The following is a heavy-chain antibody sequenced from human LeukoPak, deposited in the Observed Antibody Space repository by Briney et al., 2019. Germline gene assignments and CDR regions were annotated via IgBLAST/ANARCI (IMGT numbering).Heavy chain of an antibody. Sequence: GGSLRLSCAASGFTFSSYAMSWVRQAPGKGLEWVANIKQDGSEKYYVDSVKGRFTISRDNAKNSLYLQMNSLRAEDTAVYYCAREVGAREFGYWGQGTLVTVSS. J-gene: IGHJ4*02. D-gene: IGHD3-16*01. CDR3: AREVGAREFGY. CDR2: IKQDGSEK. CDR1: GFTFSSYA. V-gene: IGHV3-7*01.